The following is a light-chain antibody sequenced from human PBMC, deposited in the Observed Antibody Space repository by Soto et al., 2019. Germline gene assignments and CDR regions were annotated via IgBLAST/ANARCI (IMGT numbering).Light chain of an antibody. J-gene: IGKJ4*01. Sequence: DIQMTQSPSTLSASVGDRVTITCRASQSISSWLAWYQQKPGKAPKLLIYDASSLESGVPSRFSGSGSGTEFTLTISSLQPDDFATYYCQQYNSYSITFGGGTKWRSN. CDR2: DAS. V-gene: IGKV1-5*01. CDR3: QQYNSYSIT. CDR1: QSISSW.